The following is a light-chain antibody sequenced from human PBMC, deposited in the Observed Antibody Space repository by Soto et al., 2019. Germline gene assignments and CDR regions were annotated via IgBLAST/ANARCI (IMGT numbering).Light chain of an antibody. CDR1: TGAVTSGHH. Sequence: QAVVTQEPSLTVSPGRTITLTCGSSTGAVTSGHHPYWLQQKSGQAPRSLIYDTSSKQSWTPARFSGSLLGGKAALTLSPAQPEDEADYYCMLTYSGPWVFGGGTKLTVL. V-gene: IGLV7-46*01. CDR3: MLTYSGPWV. CDR2: DTS. J-gene: IGLJ3*02.